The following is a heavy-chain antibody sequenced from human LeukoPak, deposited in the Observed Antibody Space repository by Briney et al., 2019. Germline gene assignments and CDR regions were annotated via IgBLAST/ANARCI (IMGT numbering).Heavy chain of an antibody. J-gene: IGHJ4*02. CDR2: IYSGGST. V-gene: IGHV3-53*01. D-gene: IGHD3-10*01. CDR1: GFTVSSNY. Sequence: GGSLRLSCAASGFTVSSNYMSWVRQAPGKGLEWVSVIYSGGSTYYADSVKGRFTISRDNSKDTLYLQMNSLRAEDTAVYYCARGATYYYGSGSYYRPYYFDYWGQGTLVTVSS. CDR3: ARGATYYYGSGSYYRPYYFDY.